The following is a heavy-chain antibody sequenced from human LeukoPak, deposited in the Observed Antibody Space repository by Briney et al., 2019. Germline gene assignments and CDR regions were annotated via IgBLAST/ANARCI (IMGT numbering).Heavy chain of an antibody. CDR3: ARVYNGGFDY. CDR2: INHSGST. J-gene: IGHJ4*02. D-gene: IGHD3-10*01. Sequence: PSETLSLTCAVYGGSFSGYYWSWIRQPPGKGLEWIGEINHSGSTNYNPSLKSRVTISVDTSKNQFSLKLSSVTAADTAVYYCARVYNGGFDYWGQGTLVTVSS. CDR1: GGSFSGYY. V-gene: IGHV4-34*01.